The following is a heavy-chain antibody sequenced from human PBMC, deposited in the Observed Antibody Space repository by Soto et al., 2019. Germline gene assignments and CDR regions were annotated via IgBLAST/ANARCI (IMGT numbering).Heavy chain of an antibody. CDR2: IIPILGTA. V-gene: IGHV1-69*11. Sequence: QVQLVQSGAEVKKPGSSVKVSCKASGGTFSSYAISWVRQAPGQGLEWMGGIIPILGTANYAQKFQGRVRLTADESTRTAYMELSRLRSEDTAGYCGGRELTVGGQSDPGGQGTLVTVSS. D-gene: IGHD3-16*01. CDR1: GGTFSSYA. J-gene: IGHJ5*02. CDR3: GRELTVGGQSDP.